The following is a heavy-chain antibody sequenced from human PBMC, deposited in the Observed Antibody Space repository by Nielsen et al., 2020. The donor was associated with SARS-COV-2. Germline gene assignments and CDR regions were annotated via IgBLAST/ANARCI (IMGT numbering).Heavy chain of an antibody. CDR2: INSDGSST. J-gene: IGHJ6*04. CDR3: AKDQAVSAAGV. CDR1: GFTFSSYW. V-gene: IGHV3-74*01. Sequence: GSLRLSCAASGFTFSSYWMHWVRQAPGKGLVWVSRINSDGSSTSYADSVKGRFTISRDNSKNTLYLQMNSLRAEDTAVYYCAKDQAVSAAGVWGKGTTVTVSS.